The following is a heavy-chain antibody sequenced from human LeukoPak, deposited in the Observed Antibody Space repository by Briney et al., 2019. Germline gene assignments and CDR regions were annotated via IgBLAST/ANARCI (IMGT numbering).Heavy chain of an antibody. CDR2: INERATII. D-gene: IGHD3-16*01. CDR1: GFTFSHYW. Sequence: PGGSLRLSCAASGFTFSHYWMHWVRQAPGKGLEWVSRINERATIISYADSVKGRFTISRENARNTLYLQMNSLTAEDTAVYYYVRDLILVWTPGDDFDHWGQGTLVTVSS. V-gene: IGHV3-74*01. CDR3: VRDLILVWTPGDDFDH. J-gene: IGHJ4*02.